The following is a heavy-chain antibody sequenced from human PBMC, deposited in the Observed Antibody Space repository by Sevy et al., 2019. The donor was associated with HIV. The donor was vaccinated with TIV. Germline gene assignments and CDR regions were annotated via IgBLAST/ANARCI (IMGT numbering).Heavy chain of an antibody. J-gene: IGHJ6*02. CDR1: GFTFSSYG. V-gene: IGHV3-33*01. CDR3: ARDKEEWPDNYYGMDV. D-gene: IGHD3-3*01. CDR2: IWYDGSNK. Sequence: GGSLRLSCAASGFTFSSYGMHWVRQAPGKGLEWVAVIWYDGSNKYYADSVKGRFTISRDNSKNTLYLQMNSLRAEDTAGYYCARDKEEWPDNYYGMDVWGQGTTVTVSS.